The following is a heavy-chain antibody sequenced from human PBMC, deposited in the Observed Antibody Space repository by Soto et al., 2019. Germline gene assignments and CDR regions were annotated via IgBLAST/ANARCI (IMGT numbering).Heavy chain of an antibody. D-gene: IGHD2-15*01. CDR1: GFTFSNYA. CDR2: ISGSTVST. CDR3: AKNRGYCSGGSCYFDY. J-gene: IGHJ4*02. Sequence: GGSLRLSCAASGFTFSNYAMSWVRQAPGKGLEWVSGISGSTVSTYYADSVKGRFTISRDNSKNTVYLQMNGLKDEDTAVYYCAKNRGYCSGGSCYFDYWGQGALVTVSS. V-gene: IGHV3-23*01.